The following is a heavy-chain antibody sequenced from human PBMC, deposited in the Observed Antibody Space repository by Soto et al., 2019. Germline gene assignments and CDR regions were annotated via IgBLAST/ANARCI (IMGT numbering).Heavy chain of an antibody. CDR2: IYYSGST. V-gene: IGHV4-30-4*01. Sequence: QVQLQESGPGLVKPSQTLSLTCTVSGGSISSGHYYCSWIRQPPGKSLEWIGYIYYSGSTYYNPSLKSRVTISVDTSKNQFSLKLISVTAADTAVYYCARARSSRLRYFDWSPEFDYWGQGTLVTVSS. CDR1: GGSISSGHYY. D-gene: IGHD3-9*01. CDR3: ARARSSRLRYFDWSPEFDY. J-gene: IGHJ4*02.